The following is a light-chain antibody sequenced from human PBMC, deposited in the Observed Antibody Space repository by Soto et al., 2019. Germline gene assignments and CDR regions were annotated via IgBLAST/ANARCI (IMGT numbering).Light chain of an antibody. CDR2: GAA. J-gene: IGKJ5*01. CDR1: QSVSSS. Sequence: KLIPPSPTPLSVTPGERAPPSCRAIQSVSSSLAWNQQKPGPATRLLIYGAATRATHIPARLSVSGCGTELDLTISIIQSQPYAISICQQYHGWPPSLTFGRGTRVEIK. CDR3: QQYHGWPPSLT. V-gene: IGKV3-15*01.